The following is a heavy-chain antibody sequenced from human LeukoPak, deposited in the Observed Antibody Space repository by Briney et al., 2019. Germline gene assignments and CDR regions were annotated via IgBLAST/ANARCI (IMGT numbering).Heavy chain of an antibody. CDR1: GFTFRRYA. CDR2: IKQDGSEK. Sequence: PGGSLRLSCVASGFTFRRYAMHWVRQAPGKGLEWVANIKQDGSEKYYVNSVKGRFTISRDNAKNSLYLQMSSLRAEDTAIYYCAREDDWNYEDYWGQGTLVTVSS. J-gene: IGHJ4*02. D-gene: IGHD1-7*01. V-gene: IGHV3-7*01. CDR3: AREDDWNYEDY.